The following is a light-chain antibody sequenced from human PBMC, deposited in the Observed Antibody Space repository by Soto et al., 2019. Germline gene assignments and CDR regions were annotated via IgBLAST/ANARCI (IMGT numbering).Light chain of an antibody. CDR3: QHYNSYSEA. Sequence: DIQMPQSPSTLSGSVGDRVTITCRASQPISSWLAWYQQKPGKAPKLLIYKASTLKSGVPSRFIGSGSGTEFTLTISSLQPDDFATYYCQHYNSYSEAFGQGTKVELK. CDR2: KAS. V-gene: IGKV1-5*03. CDR1: QPISSW. J-gene: IGKJ1*01.